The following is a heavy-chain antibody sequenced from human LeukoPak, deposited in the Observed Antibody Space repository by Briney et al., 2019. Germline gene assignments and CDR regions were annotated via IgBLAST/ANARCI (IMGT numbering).Heavy chain of an antibody. V-gene: IGHV3-23*01. CDR1: GFTFSSYA. J-gene: IGHJ4*02. Sequence: GGSLRLSCAASGFTFSSYAMSWVRQAPGTGLEWVSAISGSGGSTYYADSVKGRFTISRDNSKNTLYLQMNSLGAEDTAVYYCASTYYYGSGFYFDYWGQGTLVTVSS. CDR3: ASTYYYGSGFYFDY. D-gene: IGHD3-10*01. CDR2: ISGSGGST.